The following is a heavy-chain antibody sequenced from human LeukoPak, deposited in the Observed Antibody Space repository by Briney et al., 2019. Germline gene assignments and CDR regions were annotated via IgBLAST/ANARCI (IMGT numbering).Heavy chain of an antibody. V-gene: IGHV3-23*01. CDR3: ASLPLG. D-gene: IGHD5/OR15-5a*01. J-gene: IGHJ4*02. CDR1: GLTFSSFA. Sequence: GGSLRLSCAASGLTFSSFAMNWVRQAPGKGLEWVSTISGSGGSTYYADSVKGRFTISRDNSKSTLYLQMNSLRADDTAVYYCASLPLGWGQGTLVTVSS. CDR2: ISGSGGST.